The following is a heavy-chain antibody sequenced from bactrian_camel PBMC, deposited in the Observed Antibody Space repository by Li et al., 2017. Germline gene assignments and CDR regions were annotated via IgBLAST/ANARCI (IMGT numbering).Heavy chain of an antibody. D-gene: IGHD4*01. CDR2: IDSDGRT. CDR1: GYTYSSYC. V-gene: IGHV3S42*01. J-gene: IGHJ4*01. CDR3: ATDPAVRRVQSLTPQYKY. Sequence: DVQLVESGGGSVQAGGPLRLSCAASGYTYSSYCMGWFRQAPGKEREGVATIDSDGRTSYADSVKGRFTISEDSATNTRYLQMNSLKPEDTAMYICATDPAVRRVQSLTPQYKYWGQGTQVTVS.